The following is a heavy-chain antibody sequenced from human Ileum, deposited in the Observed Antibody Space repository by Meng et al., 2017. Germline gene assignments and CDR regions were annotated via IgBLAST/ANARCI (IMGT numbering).Heavy chain of an antibody. CDR1: GYIFTRYE. Sequence: QVQLGQSGAEVTKPGVSVKHSCKASGYIFTRYEIGWVRQAPGQGLEWMGWISAYSGNTKYAQKLQGRVTMTTDTSTSTAYMELRNLRSDDTAVYYCARDTVGTTLGDYWGQGTLVTVSS. CDR2: ISAYSGNT. V-gene: IGHV1-18*01. CDR3: ARDTVGTTLGDY. J-gene: IGHJ4*02. D-gene: IGHD4-23*01.